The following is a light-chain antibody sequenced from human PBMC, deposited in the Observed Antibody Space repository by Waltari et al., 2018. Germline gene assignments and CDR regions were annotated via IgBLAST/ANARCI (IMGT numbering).Light chain of an antibody. CDR2: SAS. CDR1: PSIASSY. Sequence: IVLTQSPGTLSLSPGERATLSCRASPSIASSYLAWYQQIPGQAPRLLIYSASNRASGVPDRFSGSGSRTDFTLTISRLEPEDFALYYCQHYGTSRTFGQGSKVEMK. V-gene: IGKV3-20*01. J-gene: IGKJ1*01. CDR3: QHYGTSRT.